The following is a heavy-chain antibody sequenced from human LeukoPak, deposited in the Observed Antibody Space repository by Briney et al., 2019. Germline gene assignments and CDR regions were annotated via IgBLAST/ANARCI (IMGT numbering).Heavy chain of an antibody. CDR2: IYYSGTT. CDR3: ARHYGSGTYPLDS. D-gene: IGHD3-10*01. J-gene: IGHJ4*02. V-gene: IGHV4-59*08. Sequence: PSETLSLTCTVSGGSISGYYWSRIRQPPGKGLEWIAHIYYSGTTNYNPSLKSRVTISVDTSKNQFSLKLSSVTAADTAVYYCARHYGSGTYPLDSWGQGTLVTVSS. CDR1: GGSISGYY.